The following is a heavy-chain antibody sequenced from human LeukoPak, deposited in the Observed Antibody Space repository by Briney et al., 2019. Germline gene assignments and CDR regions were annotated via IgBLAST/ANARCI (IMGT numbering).Heavy chain of an antibody. CDR3: ARVWDYYYDSSRFLDY. D-gene: IGHD3-22*01. CDR1: GYTFTSYG. Sequence: ASVKLSCKASGYTFTSYGISWVRQAPGQALEKMGWISAYNGNTNYAQKLQCRVTMTTDTSTTTAYMELRSLRSDDTAVYYGARVWDYYYDSSRFLDYWGQGTLVTVSS. CDR2: ISAYNGNT. J-gene: IGHJ4*02. V-gene: IGHV1-18*01.